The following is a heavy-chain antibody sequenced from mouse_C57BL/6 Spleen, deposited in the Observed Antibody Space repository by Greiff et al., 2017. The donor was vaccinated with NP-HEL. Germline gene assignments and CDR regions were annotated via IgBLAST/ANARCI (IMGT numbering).Heavy chain of an antibody. Sequence: VQLQQPGAELVKPGASVKLSCKASGYTFTSYWMHWVKQRPGQGLEWIGMIHPNSGSTNYNEKFKSKATLTVDKSSSTAYMQLSSLTSEDSAVYYCSRERENWDVAWFAYWGQGTLVTVSA. CDR3: SRERENWDVAWFAY. CDR1: GYTFTSYW. J-gene: IGHJ3*01. V-gene: IGHV1-64*01. CDR2: IHPNSGST. D-gene: IGHD4-1*01.